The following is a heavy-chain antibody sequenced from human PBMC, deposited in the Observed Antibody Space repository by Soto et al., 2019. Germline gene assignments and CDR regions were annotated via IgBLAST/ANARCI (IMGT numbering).Heavy chain of an antibody. CDR3: ARENPSGYCSGGSCWPNFDY. CDR1: GGSISSGGYY. J-gene: IGHJ4*02. CDR2: IYYSGST. Sequence: SETLSLTCTVSGGSISSGGYYWSWIRQHPGKGLEWIGYIYYSGSTYYNPSLKSRVTISVDTSKNQFSLKLSSVTAAETAVYYCARENPSGYCSGGSCWPNFDYWGQGTLVTVSS. D-gene: IGHD2-15*01. V-gene: IGHV4-31*03.